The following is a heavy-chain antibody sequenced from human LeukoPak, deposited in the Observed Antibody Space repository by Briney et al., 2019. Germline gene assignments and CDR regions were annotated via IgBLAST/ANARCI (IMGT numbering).Heavy chain of an antibody. Sequence: PGGSLRLSCSASGFTFSSYAMHWVRQAPGKGLEYVSAISSNGGSTYYADSVKGRFTTSRDNSKNTLYLQMSSLRAEDTAVYYCVKGSSGWYSGTDYWGQGTLVTVSS. V-gene: IGHV3-64D*06. D-gene: IGHD6-19*01. CDR3: VKGSSGWYSGTDY. J-gene: IGHJ4*02. CDR1: GFTFSSYA. CDR2: ISSNGGST.